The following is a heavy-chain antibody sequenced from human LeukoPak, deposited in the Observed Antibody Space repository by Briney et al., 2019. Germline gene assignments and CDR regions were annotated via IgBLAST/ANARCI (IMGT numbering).Heavy chain of an antibody. J-gene: IGHJ4*02. Sequence: WVRQXPGKGREWIGYIYYSGSTNYNPSLKSRVTISVDTSKNQFSLKLSSVTAADTAVYYCARAHYGGNSPFDYWGQGTLVTVSS. D-gene: IGHD4-23*01. CDR2: IYYSGST. V-gene: IGHV4-59*01. CDR3: ARAHYGGNSPFDY.